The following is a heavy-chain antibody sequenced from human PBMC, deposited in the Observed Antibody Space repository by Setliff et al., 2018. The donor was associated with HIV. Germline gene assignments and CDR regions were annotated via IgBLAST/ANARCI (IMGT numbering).Heavy chain of an antibody. Sequence: SGPTLVNPTQTLTLTCTFSGFSLSSIGVGVGWIRQPPGKALEWLALIYWDDDPRYNSSLKNRLTITKDTSKNQVVLTMTNMDPVDTATYYCARSGYSYGFFDYWGQGTLVTVSS. CDR1: GFSLSSIGVG. CDR2: IYWDDDP. V-gene: IGHV2-5*02. D-gene: IGHD5-18*01. CDR3: ARSGYSYGFFDY. J-gene: IGHJ4*02.